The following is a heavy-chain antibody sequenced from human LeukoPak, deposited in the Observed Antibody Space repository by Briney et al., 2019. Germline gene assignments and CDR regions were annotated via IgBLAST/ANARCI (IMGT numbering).Heavy chain of an antibody. CDR1: GFTFSSYA. V-gene: IGHV3-30*04. CDR2: ISYDGSNK. J-gene: IGHJ4*02. CDR3: ARREESRSFDY. Sequence: GGSLRLSCAASGFTFSSYAMHWVRQAPGKGLEWVAVISYDGSNKYYADSVKGRFTISRDNSKNTLYLQMNSLRAEDTAVYYCARREESRSFDYWGQGTLVTVSS. D-gene: IGHD1-14*01.